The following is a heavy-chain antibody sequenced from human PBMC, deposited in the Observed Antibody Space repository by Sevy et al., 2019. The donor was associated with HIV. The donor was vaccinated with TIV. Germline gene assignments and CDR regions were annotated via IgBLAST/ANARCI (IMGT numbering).Heavy chain of an antibody. D-gene: IGHD3-10*01. CDR2: INHSGST. Sequence: SETLSLTCAVYGGSFSGYYWSWIRQPPGKGLEWIGEINHSGSTNYNPSLKSRVTISVDTSKNQFSLKLSSVTAADTAVYYCARRITMVRGVIITPLHFDYWGQGTLVTVSS. J-gene: IGHJ4*02. CDR1: GGSFSGYY. V-gene: IGHV4-34*01. CDR3: ARRITMVRGVIITPLHFDY.